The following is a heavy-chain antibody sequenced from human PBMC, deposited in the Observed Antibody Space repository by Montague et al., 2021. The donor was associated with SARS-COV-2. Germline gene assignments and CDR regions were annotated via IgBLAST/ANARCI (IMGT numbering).Heavy chain of an antibody. CDR1: GASISNGGYT. CDR3: ARSMIRGGLNWFDP. D-gene: IGHD3-10*01. CDR2: IYQSGTT. V-gene: IGHV4-30-2*01. Sequence: TLSLTCAVSGASISNGGYTWSWLRRPPGKGLEWIGYIYQSGTTRYNPSLKSRVSMSVDKSKNQFSLQLTSVIAADTAIYFCARSMIRGGLNWFDPWGQGTLVTVSS. J-gene: IGHJ5*02.